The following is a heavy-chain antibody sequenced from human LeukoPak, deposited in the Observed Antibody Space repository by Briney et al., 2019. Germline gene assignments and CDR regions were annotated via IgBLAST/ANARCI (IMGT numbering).Heavy chain of an antibody. CDR1: GGTFSSYA. V-gene: IGHV1-69*01. Sequence: SVKVSCKASGGTFSSYAISWVRQAPGQGLEWMGGIIPIFGTANYAQKFQGRVTITADESTSTAYMELSSLRSEDTAVYYCARVPPAYYYYYYMDVWGKGTTVTVSS. CDR2: IIPIFGTA. CDR3: ARVPPAYYYYYYMDV. J-gene: IGHJ6*03.